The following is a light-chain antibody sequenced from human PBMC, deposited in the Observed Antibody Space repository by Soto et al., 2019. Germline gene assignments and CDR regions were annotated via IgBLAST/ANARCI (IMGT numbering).Light chain of an antibody. J-gene: IGLJ2*01. V-gene: IGLV2-8*01. Sequence: SALTQPPSASGSPGQSVNISCTGTSSDVGGYNSVSWYQQHPGKVPRLMIYEVSKRPSGVSDRFSGSKSVNTASLTVSGVQAEDEADYYCSSYAGSNNLVFGGGTKLTVL. CDR3: SSYAGSNNLV. CDR2: EVS. CDR1: SSDVGGYNS.